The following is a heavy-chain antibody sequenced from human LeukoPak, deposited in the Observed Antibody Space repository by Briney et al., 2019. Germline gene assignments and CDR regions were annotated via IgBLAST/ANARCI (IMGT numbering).Heavy chain of an antibody. J-gene: IGHJ5*02. V-gene: IGHV1-24*01. CDR2: CDPEDGET. CDR3: ATDRYCSGGSCYSGVDWFDP. Sequence: ASVKVSCKVSGYTLTELSMHWVRQAPGKGLEWMGGCDPEDGETIYAQKLQGRVTMTEDTSTDTAYMELSSLRSEDTAVYYCATDRYCSGGSCYSGVDWFDPWGQGTLVTVSS. D-gene: IGHD2-15*01. CDR1: GYTLTELS.